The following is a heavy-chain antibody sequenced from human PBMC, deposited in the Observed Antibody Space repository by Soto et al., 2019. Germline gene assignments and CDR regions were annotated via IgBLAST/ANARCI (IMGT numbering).Heavy chain of an antibody. CDR2: INHRGST. Sequence: SETLSLTCVVYGGSFSGYYWSWIRQSPGKGLEWFGGINHRGSTTYNPSLESRVTISVDTSKNQFSLKLPSVTAADTAMYYCARDGFCTSTTCRVGNWFDPWGQGTLVTVSS. D-gene: IGHD2-2*01. CDR3: ARDGFCTSTTCRVGNWFDP. V-gene: IGHV4-34*01. J-gene: IGHJ5*02. CDR1: GGSFSGYY.